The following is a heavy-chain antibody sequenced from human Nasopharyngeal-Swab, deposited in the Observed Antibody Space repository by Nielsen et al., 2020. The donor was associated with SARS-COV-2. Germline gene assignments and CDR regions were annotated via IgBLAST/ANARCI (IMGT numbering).Heavy chain of an antibody. D-gene: IGHD2-15*01. V-gene: IGHV1-18*01. J-gene: IGHJ6*02. CDR3: ARDPIAGSTFYHYGMAV. Sequence: WVRQAPGQGLEWMGWISAYNGHTNYAQIFRGRVTMTADTSTNTAYMEMRGLRSDDTAVYYCARDPIAGSTFYHYGMAVWGQGTTVTVSS. CDR2: ISAYNGHT.